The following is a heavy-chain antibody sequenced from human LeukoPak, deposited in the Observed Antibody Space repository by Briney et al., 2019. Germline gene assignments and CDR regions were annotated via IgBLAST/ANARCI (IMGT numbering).Heavy chain of an antibody. CDR1: GYTFTGYY. CDR2: INPNSGGT. V-gene: IGHV1-2*02. D-gene: IGHD6-19*01. Sequence: GASVKVSCKASGYTFTGYYMHWVRQAPGQGLEWMGWINPNSGGTNYAQKFQGRVTMTRDTSISTTYMELSRLRSDDTAVYYCARDPDAIAVAGTPFSYYYMDVWGKGTTVTISS. CDR3: ARDPDAIAVAGTPFSYYYMDV. J-gene: IGHJ6*03.